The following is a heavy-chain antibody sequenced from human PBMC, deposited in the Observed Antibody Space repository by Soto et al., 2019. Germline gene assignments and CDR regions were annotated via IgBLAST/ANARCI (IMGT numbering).Heavy chain of an antibody. D-gene: IGHD1-26*01. J-gene: IGHJ6*02. CDR1: GGSFSSDSFI. Sequence: QVQLQESGPGLVKPSQTLSLTCSVSGGSFSSDSFIWSWVRQFPGKGLEWIGYINYSGTTYYNPSLRGRITMSVDTSKNQFSLNLSSVTAADTAGYYCARDHKWDGMDVWGQGTTGTVSS. V-gene: IGHV4-31*03. CDR2: INYSGTT. CDR3: ARDHKWDGMDV.